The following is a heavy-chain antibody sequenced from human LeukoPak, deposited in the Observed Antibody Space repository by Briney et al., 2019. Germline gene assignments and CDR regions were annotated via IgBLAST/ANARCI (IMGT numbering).Heavy chain of an antibody. CDR3: ARDPYSGLFDS. CDR2: ISSSSSYI. D-gene: IGHD4-11*01. V-gene: IGHV3-21*01. Sequence: GGSLRLSXAASGFTFSSYSMNWVRQTPGKGLEWVSSISSSSSYIYYADSVKGRFTISRDNAKNSLYLQMNSLRAEDTAVYYCARDPYSGLFDSWGQGTLVTVSS. J-gene: IGHJ4*02. CDR1: GFTFSSYS.